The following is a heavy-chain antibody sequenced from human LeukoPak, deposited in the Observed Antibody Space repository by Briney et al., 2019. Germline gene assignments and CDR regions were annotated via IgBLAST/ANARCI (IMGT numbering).Heavy chain of an antibody. V-gene: IGHV1-2*02. Sequence: VASVKVSCKASGFTFSGYYLQWVRQAPGQGLDWMGWIKPDSGGTNYAQKFQGRVTMTRDTSISTAYMELSRLRSDDTAVYYCAREAFRSRYSGYQVPGYWGQGTLVTVSS. CDR3: AREAFRSRYSGYQVPGY. CDR2: IKPDSGGT. J-gene: IGHJ4*02. D-gene: IGHD5-12*01. CDR1: GFTFSGYY.